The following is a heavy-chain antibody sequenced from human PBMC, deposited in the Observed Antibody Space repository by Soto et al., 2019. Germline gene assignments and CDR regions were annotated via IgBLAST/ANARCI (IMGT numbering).Heavy chain of an antibody. CDR3: ANNFDFWTGYYYFDY. J-gene: IGHJ4*02. D-gene: IGHD3-3*01. CDR1: GFTLSTYD. CDR2: LSYAGDT. Sequence: GGSLRLSCAASGFTLSTYDMHWVRQATGKGLEWVAALSYAGDTYYPGSVKGRFTISRDNAKNSLYLQMNSLRAEDTAVYYCANNFDFWTGYYYFDYWGQGTPVTVSS. V-gene: IGHV3-13*01.